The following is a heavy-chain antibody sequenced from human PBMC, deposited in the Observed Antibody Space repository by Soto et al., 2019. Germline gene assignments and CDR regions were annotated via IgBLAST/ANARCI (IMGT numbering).Heavy chain of an antibody. D-gene: IGHD2-21*01. J-gene: IGHJ4*02. V-gene: IGHV3-53*01. CDR2: IYSGGNP. Sequence: EERLVQSGGGLVQPGGSLRLSCAASGFSVGGNYMSWVRQAPGKGLELVSLIYSGGNPFYADSMKGRFTLSRDNSNNMLYLQMDSRRAEDTAVYYCARGPDSECWGQGTLVIVSS. CDR1: GFSVGGNY. CDR3: ARGPDSEC.